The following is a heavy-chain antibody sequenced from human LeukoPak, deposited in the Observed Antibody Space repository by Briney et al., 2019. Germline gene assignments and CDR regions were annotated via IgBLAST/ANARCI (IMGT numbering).Heavy chain of an antibody. CDR3: ARGVSSSGLYYYYYYMDV. J-gene: IGHJ6*03. D-gene: IGHD6-13*01. Sequence: PSETLSLTCTVSGGSISSYYWSWIRQPPGKGLEWIGYIYYSGSTNYNPSLKSRVTISVDTSKNQFSPRLSSVTAADTAVYYCARGVSSSGLYYYYYYMDVWGKGTTVTVSS. V-gene: IGHV4-59*01. CDR2: IYYSGST. CDR1: GGSISSYY.